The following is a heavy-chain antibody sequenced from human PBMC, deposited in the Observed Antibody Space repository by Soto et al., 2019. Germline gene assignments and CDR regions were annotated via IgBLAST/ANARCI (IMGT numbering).Heavy chain of an antibody. CDR2: IYGSGGT. V-gene: IGHV4-4*07. CDR3: ARDGRYAYDF. D-gene: IGHD3-3*01. CDR1: GGSISHYY. Sequence: VQLQESGPGLVKPSETLSLTCTVSGGSISHYYWSWIRQPAGKGLEWIGRIYGSGGTNYNPSLKSRVTMSVDTSKNQFSLRLTSVSAADTAVYYCARDGRYAYDFWGQGTLVTVSS. J-gene: IGHJ4*02.